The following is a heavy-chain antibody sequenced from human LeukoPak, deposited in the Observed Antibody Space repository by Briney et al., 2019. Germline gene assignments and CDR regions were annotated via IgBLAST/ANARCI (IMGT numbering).Heavy chain of an antibody. V-gene: IGHV3-23*01. Sequence: GGSLRLSCAASGFTFSSYAMSWVRQAPGKGLEWVSAISGSGGSTYYADSVKGRFTISRDNSKNTLYLQMNSLRAEDTAVYYCAKSSGYSSGWYLAYWGQGTLVTVSS. CDR3: AKSSGYSSGWYLAY. D-gene: IGHD6-19*01. CDR1: GFTFSSYA. CDR2: ISGSGGST. J-gene: IGHJ4*02.